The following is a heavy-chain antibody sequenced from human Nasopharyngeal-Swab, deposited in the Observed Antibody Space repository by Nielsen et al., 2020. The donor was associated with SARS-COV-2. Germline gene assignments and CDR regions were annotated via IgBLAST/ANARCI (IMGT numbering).Heavy chain of an antibody. V-gene: IGHV4-59*01. CDR2: IYYSGST. Sequence: SETLSLTCTVSGGSISSYYWSWIRQPPGKGLEWIGYIYYSGSTNYNPSLKGRVTISVDTSKNQFSPKLSSVTAADTAVYYCARIAVAALNDWYFDLWGRGTLVTVSS. CDR1: GGSISSYY. D-gene: IGHD6-19*01. J-gene: IGHJ2*01. CDR3: ARIAVAALNDWYFDL.